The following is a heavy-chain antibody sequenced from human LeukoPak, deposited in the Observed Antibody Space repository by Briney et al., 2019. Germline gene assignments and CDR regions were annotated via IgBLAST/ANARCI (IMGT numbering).Heavy chain of an antibody. J-gene: IGHJ6*02. CDR2: IYRGGTT. V-gene: IGHV3-66*01. CDR1: GFDVSDSY. D-gene: IGHD3-9*01. CDR3: ARAPDDILTGYYNYYYGLDV. Sequence: GGSLRLSCVASGFDVSDSYMSWVRQAPGKGLECVSVIYRGGTTYYADSVKGRFTISRDNSKNTLYLQMNSLRVEDTALYYCARAPDDILTGYYNYYYGLDVWGQGTTVTVSS.